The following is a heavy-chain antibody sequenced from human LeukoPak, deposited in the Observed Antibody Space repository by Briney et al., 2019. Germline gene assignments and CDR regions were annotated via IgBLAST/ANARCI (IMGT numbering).Heavy chain of an antibody. D-gene: IGHD3-22*01. Sequence: ASVKVSCKASGYTFTSYDINWVRQATGQGLEWMGWMNPNSGNTGYAQKFQGRVTMTRNTSISTAYMELSSLRSEDTAVCYCARGPQYSSGYYEYFQHWGQGTLVTVSS. CDR1: GYTFTSYD. J-gene: IGHJ1*01. V-gene: IGHV1-8*01. CDR3: ARGPQYSSGYYEYFQH. CDR2: MNPNSGNT.